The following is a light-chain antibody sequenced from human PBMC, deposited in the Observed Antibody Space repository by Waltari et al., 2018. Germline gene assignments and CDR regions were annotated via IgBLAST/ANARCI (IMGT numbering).Light chain of an antibody. CDR1: QRVNNY. CDR2: GAS. V-gene: IGKV1-39*01. CDR3: EQGYVTPRT. J-gene: IGKJ2*01. Sequence: DIQMTQSPSSLSASVGDRVTITCRASQRVNNYLHWYQQKAGKAPTLLIYGASSLHSGVPSRFSGGGSGTDFTLTISGLQAEDFATYYCEQGYVTPRTFGQGTKLEI.